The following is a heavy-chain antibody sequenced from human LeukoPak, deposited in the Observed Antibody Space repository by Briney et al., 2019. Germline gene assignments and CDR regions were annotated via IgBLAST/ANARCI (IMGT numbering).Heavy chain of an antibody. Sequence: GRSLRLSCAASGFTFSSYAMSWVRQAPGKGLEWVSAISGSGGSTYYADSVKGRFTISRDNSKNTLYLQMNSLRAEDTAVYYCAKGPYDYVWGSYRPETYNWFDPWGQGTLVTVSS. CDR2: ISGSGGST. D-gene: IGHD3-16*02. CDR3: AKGPYDYVWGSYRPETYNWFDP. V-gene: IGHV3-23*01. J-gene: IGHJ5*02. CDR1: GFTFSSYA.